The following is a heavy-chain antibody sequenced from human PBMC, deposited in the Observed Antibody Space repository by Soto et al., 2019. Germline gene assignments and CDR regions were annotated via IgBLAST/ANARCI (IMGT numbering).Heavy chain of an antibody. CDR3: MSTVTVEDY. CDR1: GFTFGDYA. CDR2: IRSKAYGGTT. Sequence: GGSLRLSCTASGFTFGDYAMSWARQAPGKGLEWVGFIRSKAYGGTTEYAASVKGRFTISRDDSKSIAYLQMNSLKTEDTAVYYCMSTVTVEDYWGQGTLVTVSS. D-gene: IGHD4-17*01. V-gene: IGHV3-49*04. J-gene: IGHJ4*02.